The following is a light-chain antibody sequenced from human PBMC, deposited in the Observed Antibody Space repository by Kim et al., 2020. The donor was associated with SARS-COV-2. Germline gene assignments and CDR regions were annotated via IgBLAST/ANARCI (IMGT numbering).Light chain of an antibody. CDR2: GAS. J-gene: IGKJ2*01. CDR1: QTVISNF. CDR3: QQYGRSLPYT. Sequence: ETVLTQSPGTLSLSPGERATLSCRASQTVISNFLAWYQQRPGQAPRLLLYGASNRATGIPDRFSGSGSGTDFTLTISRLEPEDFAVYYCQQYGRSLPYTFGQGTKLEI. V-gene: IGKV3-20*01.